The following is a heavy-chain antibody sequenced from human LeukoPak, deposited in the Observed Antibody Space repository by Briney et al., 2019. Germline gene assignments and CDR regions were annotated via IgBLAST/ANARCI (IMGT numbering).Heavy chain of an antibody. Sequence: ASVKVSCKASGYTFDSFGITWVRQAPGQGLEWMGWIGAYNGNTNYAKSLQGRVTMTSDTSTSTAYMELRSLKSDDTAVYYCARVGDAYDGSVHSSDAFDIWGQGTVVTVSS. V-gene: IGHV1-18*01. J-gene: IGHJ3*02. CDR2: IGAYNGNT. CDR3: ARVGDAYDGSVHSSDAFDI. CDR1: GYTFDSFG. D-gene: IGHD3-22*01.